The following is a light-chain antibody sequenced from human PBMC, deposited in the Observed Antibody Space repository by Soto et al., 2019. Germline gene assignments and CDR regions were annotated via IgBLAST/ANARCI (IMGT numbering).Light chain of an antibody. J-gene: IGLJ1*01. V-gene: IGLV1-47*01. CDR3: ATWNGSRRDYV. CDR1: SSNIGNNF. Sequence: QSVLTQPPSASGAPGQRVTISCSGSSSNIGNNFVYWYLQLPGTAPKLLIYRNNQRPSGVPDRISGSRSATPASLAISGLRSEDEGDYYCATWNGSRRDYVFGTGTKVTVL. CDR2: RNN.